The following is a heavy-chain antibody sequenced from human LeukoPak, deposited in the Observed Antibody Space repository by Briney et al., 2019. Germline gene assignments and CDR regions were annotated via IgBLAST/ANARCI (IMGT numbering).Heavy chain of an antibody. J-gene: IGHJ5*02. CDR3: TRDQT. V-gene: IGHV3-7*01. CDR2: IKYDGSEK. Sequence: GGSLRLSCAASGFTFSNYWRSWVRQAPGKGLEWLAHIKYDGSEKYYVDSVKGRFTISRDNAKNSLYLQMNSLRAEDTAVYYCTRDQTWGQGTLVTVSS. CDR1: GFTFSNYW.